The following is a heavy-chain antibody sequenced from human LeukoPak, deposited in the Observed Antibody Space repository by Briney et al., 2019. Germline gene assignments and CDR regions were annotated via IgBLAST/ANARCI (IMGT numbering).Heavy chain of an antibody. CDR1: VGTLSSYT. V-gene: IGHV1-69*02. CDR3: ASYCSRTSCYTSDCCGMDV. D-gene: IGHD2-2*02. Sequence: SVKVSCMASVGTLSSYTISWERHAPGQGLEWMGRTIPMLGIANYAQKFQGRVTITADNSTSTAYMALSSMRTEDTAVYNCASYCSRTSCYTSDCCGMDVWGQGTMVTVSS. J-gene: IGHJ6*02. CDR2: TIPMLGIA.